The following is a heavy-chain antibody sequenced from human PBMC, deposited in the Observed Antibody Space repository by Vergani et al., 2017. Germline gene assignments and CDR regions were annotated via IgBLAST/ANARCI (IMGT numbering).Heavy chain of an antibody. D-gene: IGHD1-26*01. V-gene: IGHV4-39*07. CDR3: ARVIVGAYYFDY. CDR1: SGSISSTNSY. Sequence: QVQLQESGPGLVKPSETLSLTCTVSSGSISSTNSYWAWIRQPPGKGLEWIGTIHYLGSTYYNPSLKSRVTISVDTSKNQFSLKLSSVTAADTAVYYCARVIVGAYYFDYWGQGTLVTVSS. J-gene: IGHJ4*02. CDR2: IHYLGST.